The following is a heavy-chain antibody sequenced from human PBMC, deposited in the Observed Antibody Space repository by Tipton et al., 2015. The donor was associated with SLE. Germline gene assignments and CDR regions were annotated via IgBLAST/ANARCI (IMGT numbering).Heavy chain of an antibody. D-gene: IGHD6-19*01. Sequence: QLVQSGAEVKKPGESLKISCKGSGYSFTSYWIGWVRQMPGKGLEWVSGINWNGDSTRYADSVKGRFTISRDNAKNSLYLQMNSLRAEDTALYYCARGLVAGASYGMDVWGQGTTVTVSS. CDR2: INWNGDST. CDR1: GYSFTSYW. J-gene: IGHJ6*02. V-gene: IGHV3-20*04. CDR3: ARGLVAGASYGMDV.